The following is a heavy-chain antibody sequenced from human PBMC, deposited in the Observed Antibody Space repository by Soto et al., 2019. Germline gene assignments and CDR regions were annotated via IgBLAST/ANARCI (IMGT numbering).Heavy chain of an antibody. D-gene: IGHD6-13*01. CDR1: GYTFTSYD. Sequence: GASVKVSCKASGYTFTSYDINWVRQATGQGLEWMGWMNPNSGNTGYAQKFQGRVTMTRNTSISTAYMELSSLRSEDTAVYYCARAHPYSSSWYPVQTRYWFDPWGQGTLVTVSS. J-gene: IGHJ5*02. CDR3: ARAHPYSSSWYPVQTRYWFDP. CDR2: MNPNSGNT. V-gene: IGHV1-8*01.